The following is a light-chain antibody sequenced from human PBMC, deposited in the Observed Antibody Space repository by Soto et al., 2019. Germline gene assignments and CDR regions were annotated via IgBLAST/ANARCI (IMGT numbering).Light chain of an antibody. Sequence: DIKMTQSPSSLSASVGDRVTIVCQASQNINNYLNWYQQKPGKAPKLLIYKASSLESGVPSRFSGSGSGTEFTLSISSLQPDDFASYYCQQYNTFPLTFGGGTKV. V-gene: IGKV1-5*03. J-gene: IGKJ4*01. CDR2: KAS. CDR1: QNINNY. CDR3: QQYNTFPLT.